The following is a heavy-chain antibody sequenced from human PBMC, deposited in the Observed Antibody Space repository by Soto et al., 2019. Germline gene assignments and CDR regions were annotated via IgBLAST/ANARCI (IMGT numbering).Heavy chain of an antibody. Sequence: VQLQESGPGLVKPSGTLSLTCAVSGGSISSSNWWSCVRQPPGMRLEWIGEIYHSGSTNYNPSLKSRVTISVDKSKNQFSLKLSSVTAADTAVYYCARGGNCDILTGFPFYFDYWGQGTLVTVSS. V-gene: IGHV4-4*02. CDR1: GGSISSSNW. CDR3: ARGGNCDILTGFPFYFDY. D-gene: IGHD3-9*01. CDR2: IYHSGST. J-gene: IGHJ4*02.